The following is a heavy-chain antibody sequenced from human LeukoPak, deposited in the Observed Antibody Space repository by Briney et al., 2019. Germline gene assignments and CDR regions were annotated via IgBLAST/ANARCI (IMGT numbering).Heavy chain of an antibody. CDR3: AKDYGDYSNIRWYFDL. CDR1: GFTLSNYD. D-gene: IGHD4-17*01. Sequence: PGGSLRLSCAASGFTLSNYDMHWVRQGPGKGLEWVAVISYDGTSIYYADSVKGRFTISRDYSKNTLYLQMNSLRAEDTAVYYCAKDYGDYSNIRWYFDLWGRGTLVTVSS. CDR2: ISYDGTSI. J-gene: IGHJ2*01. V-gene: IGHV3-30*18.